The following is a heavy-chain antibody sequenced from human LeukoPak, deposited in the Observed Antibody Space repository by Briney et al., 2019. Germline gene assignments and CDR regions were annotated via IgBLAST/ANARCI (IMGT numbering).Heavy chain of an antibody. D-gene: IGHD2-15*01. Sequence: SGTLSLTCTVSGGSISSSSYYWGWIRQPPGKGLEWIGSIYYSGSTYYNPSLKSRVTISVDTSKSQFSLKLSSVTAADTAVYYCARGYCSGGSCYWGLYYFDYWGQGTLVTVSS. J-gene: IGHJ4*02. V-gene: IGHV4-39*01. CDR3: ARGYCSGGSCYWGLYYFDY. CDR1: GGSISSSSYY. CDR2: IYYSGST.